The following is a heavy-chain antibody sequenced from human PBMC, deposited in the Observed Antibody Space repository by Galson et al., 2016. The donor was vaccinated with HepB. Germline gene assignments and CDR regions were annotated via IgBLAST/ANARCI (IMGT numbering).Heavy chain of an antibody. CDR1: GFTFRSYA. V-gene: IGHV3-23*01. CDR3: AKMRETAFDAFDI. CDR2: CSGSGGST. D-gene: IGHD5-18*01. J-gene: IGHJ3*02. Sequence: SLRLSCAASGFTFRSYAMSWVRQTPGKGLEWVSSCSGSGGSTYYTDSVRGRFAISRDNSKSILSLQMNSLRADDTAIYYCAKMRETAFDAFDIWGQGTMVTVSS.